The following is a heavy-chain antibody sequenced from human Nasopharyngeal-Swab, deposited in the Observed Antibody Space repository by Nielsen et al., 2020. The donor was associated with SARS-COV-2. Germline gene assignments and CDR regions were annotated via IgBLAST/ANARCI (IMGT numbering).Heavy chain of an antibody. CDR2: ISSSSSTI. D-gene: IGHD5-12*01. V-gene: IGHV3-48*04. CDR3: ARDCCDSGYV. CDR1: GFTFSSYS. Sequence: GESLKISCAASGFTFSSYSMNWVRQAPGKGLEWVSYISSSSSTIYYADSVKGRFTISRDNAKNSLYLQMNSLRAEDTAVYYCARDCCDSGYVWGQGTMVTVSS. J-gene: IGHJ6*02.